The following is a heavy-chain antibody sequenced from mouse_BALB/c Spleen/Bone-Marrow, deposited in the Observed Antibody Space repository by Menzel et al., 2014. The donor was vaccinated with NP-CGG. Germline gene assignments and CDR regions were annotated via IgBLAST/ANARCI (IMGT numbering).Heavy chain of an antibody. J-gene: IGHJ4*01. CDR2: TNSNGGST. CDR1: RFTFSSYG. Sequence: VQLKESGGGLVQPGGSLKLSCAASRFTFSSYGMSWVRQTPDKRLELVATTNSNGGSTYYPDSVKGRFTISRDNAKNALYLQMSSLKSEDTAMYYCARDRYYGYAMDYWGQGTSATVSS. CDR3: ARDRYYGYAMDY. V-gene: IGHV5-6-3*01. D-gene: IGHD1-1*01.